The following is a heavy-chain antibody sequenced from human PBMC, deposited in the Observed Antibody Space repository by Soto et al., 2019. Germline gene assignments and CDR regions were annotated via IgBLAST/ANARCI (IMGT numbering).Heavy chain of an antibody. Sequence: EPLSLTCAVYGGSFSGYYWSWIRQPPGEGLEWIGEINHSGSTNYNPSLKSRVTISVDTSKNQFSLKLSSVTAADTAVYYCARANYYDSSGQGTYFDYWGQGTLVTVSS. CDR3: ARANYYDSSGQGTYFDY. J-gene: IGHJ4*02. CDR2: INHSGST. D-gene: IGHD3-22*01. V-gene: IGHV4-34*01. CDR1: GGSFSGYY.